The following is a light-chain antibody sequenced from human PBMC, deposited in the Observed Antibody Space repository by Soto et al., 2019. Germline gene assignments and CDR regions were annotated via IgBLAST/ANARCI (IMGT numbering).Light chain of an antibody. J-gene: IGKJ2*01. CDR3: QQSFTSPTFT. CDR2: AAS. V-gene: IGKV1-39*01. Sequence: DIQMTQSPSSLSASVGDRVTITCRSSQAIAKSLNWYQQKPGEAPKLLIFAASTLQYGVPSRFSGSASSTQFTLTISSLQPEDFATYYCQQSFTSPTFTFDQGTKLEIK. CDR1: QAIAKS.